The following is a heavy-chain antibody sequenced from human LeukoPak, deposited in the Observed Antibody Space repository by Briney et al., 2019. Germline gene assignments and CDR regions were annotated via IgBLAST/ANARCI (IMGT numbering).Heavy chain of an antibody. J-gene: IGHJ4*02. Sequence: GGSLRLSCAASGFTFSSYAMHWVRQAPGKGLEWVAVISYDGSNKYYADSVKGRFTISRDNSKNSLYLQMNSLRAEDMALYYCAKDMDALGGGIDYWGQGTLVTVSS. V-gene: IGHV3-30-3*01. CDR1: GFTFSSYA. CDR2: ISYDGSNK. D-gene: IGHD1-26*01. CDR3: AKDMDALGGGIDY.